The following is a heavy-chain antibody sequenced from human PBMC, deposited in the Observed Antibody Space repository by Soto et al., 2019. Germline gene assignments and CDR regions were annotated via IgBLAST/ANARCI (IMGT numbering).Heavy chain of an antibody. J-gene: IGHJ4*02. Sequence: SETLSLTCSVSRAFINSGGFYYSWIRQPPGKGLEWIGYIYYSGSTNYNPSLKSRVTISVDTSKNQFSLKLSSVTAADTAVYYCARRYSSGFDYWGQGTLVTVSS. CDR2: IYYSGST. D-gene: IGHD6-19*01. V-gene: IGHV4-61*08. CDR3: ARRYSSGFDY. CDR1: RAFINSGGFY.